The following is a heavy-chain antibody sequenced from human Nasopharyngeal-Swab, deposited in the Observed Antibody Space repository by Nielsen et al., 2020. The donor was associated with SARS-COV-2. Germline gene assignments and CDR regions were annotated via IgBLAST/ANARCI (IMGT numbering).Heavy chain of an antibody. CDR1: GFTFSSYA. J-gene: IGHJ6*02. V-gene: IGHV3-30*04. CDR3: ASSSGMVQPYGMDV. D-gene: IGHD3-10*01. Sequence: GESLKISCAASGFTFSSYAMHWVRQAPGKGLEWVAVISYDGSNKYYADSVKGRFTISRDNSKNTLYLQMNSLRAEDTAVYYCASSSGMVQPYGMDVWGQGTPVTVSS. CDR2: ISYDGSNK.